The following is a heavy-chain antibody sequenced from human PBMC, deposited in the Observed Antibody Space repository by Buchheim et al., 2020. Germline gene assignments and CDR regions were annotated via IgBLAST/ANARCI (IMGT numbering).Heavy chain of an antibody. Sequence: QVQLVQSGAEVKKPGASVKVSCKASGYTFTSYDINWVRQATGQGLEWMGWMNPNSGNTGYAQKFQGRVTMTRNTSISKAYMELSSLRSEDTAVYYCARSYDFWSGYYPRDYGMDVWGQGTT. CDR3: ARSYDFWSGYYPRDYGMDV. CDR2: MNPNSGNT. CDR1: GYTFTSYD. J-gene: IGHJ6*02. V-gene: IGHV1-8*01. D-gene: IGHD3-3*01.